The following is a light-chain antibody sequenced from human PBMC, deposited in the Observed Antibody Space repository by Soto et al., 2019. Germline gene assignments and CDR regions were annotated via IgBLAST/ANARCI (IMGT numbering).Light chain of an antibody. CDR2: GTS. CDR3: QQGYSPLLT. CDR1: QSISKY. J-gene: IGKJ4*01. Sequence: DIPMTQSPSSLSASVGDRVTLTCRASQSISKYLNWYQVKSGKGPKLLIYGTSTLQSGVPSRFSGSGSGTDFTLTINNLQPEDFAVYYCQQGYSPLLTFGGGTRVEIK. V-gene: IGKV1-39*01.